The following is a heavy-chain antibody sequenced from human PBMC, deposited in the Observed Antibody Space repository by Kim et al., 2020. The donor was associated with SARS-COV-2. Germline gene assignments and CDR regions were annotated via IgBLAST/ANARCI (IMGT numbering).Heavy chain of an antibody. D-gene: IGHD3-22*01. CDR2: IYYSGST. Sequence: SETLSLTCAVSGDSITTSNWWSWVRQPPGKGLEWIGEIYYSGSTNYNPSLKSRVTISVDKSKNQFSLKLTSVTAADTAVYYCARSFYDNSGWVWGQGTLV. CDR1: GDSITTSNW. CDR3: ARSFYDNSGWV. J-gene: IGHJ4*02. V-gene: IGHV4-4*02.